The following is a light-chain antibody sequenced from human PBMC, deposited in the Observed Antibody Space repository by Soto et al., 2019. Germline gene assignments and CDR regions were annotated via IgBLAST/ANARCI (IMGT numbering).Light chain of an antibody. CDR3: SSYKSGSTWV. J-gene: IGLJ3*02. Sequence: QSVLTQPASVSGSPGQSITISCTGTSSDVGAYNYVSWYQQHPGKAPKLMIYEVSNRPSGVSNRFSGSKSGNTASLTISGLQAEDEGDSYCSSYKSGSTWVFGGGTKVTVL. CDR2: EVS. V-gene: IGLV2-14*01. CDR1: SSDVGAYNY.